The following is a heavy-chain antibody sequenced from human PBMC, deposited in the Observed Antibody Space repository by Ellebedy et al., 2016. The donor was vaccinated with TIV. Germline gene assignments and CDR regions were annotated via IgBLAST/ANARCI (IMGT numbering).Heavy chain of an antibody. V-gene: IGHV1-69*06. CDR2: VIPIFGTA. D-gene: IGHD1-26*01. CDR1: GGTFSDSA. Sequence: ASVKVSCKASGGTFSDSAISWVRQAPGQGLEWMGGVIPIFGTAEYAQKFQGRVTITADRSTSTADMELSSLRSEDTAVYYFARVSGSYLVGQYYFDYWGQGTLVTVSS. J-gene: IGHJ4*02. CDR3: ARVSGSYLVGQYYFDY.